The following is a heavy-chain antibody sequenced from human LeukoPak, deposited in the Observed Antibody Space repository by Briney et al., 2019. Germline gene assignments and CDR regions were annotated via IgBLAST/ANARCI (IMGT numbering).Heavy chain of an antibody. CDR2: ISGSTSNI. CDR3: ARDSGYWTV. D-gene: IGHD2-15*01. CDR1: GFTFSIYT. Sequence: PGGSLRLSCAASGFTFSIYTMNWVRQAPGKGLEWVSSISGSTSNIYYADSVKGRFTISRDNAKNSLFLQMNSLTDEDTAVYYCARDSGYWTVWGQGTTVTVAS. V-gene: IGHV3-48*02. J-gene: IGHJ6*02.